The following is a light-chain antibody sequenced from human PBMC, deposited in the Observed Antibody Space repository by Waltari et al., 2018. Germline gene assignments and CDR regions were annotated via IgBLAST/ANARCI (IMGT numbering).Light chain of an antibody. J-gene: IGKJ2*01. V-gene: IGKV3-15*01. Sequence: EIVMTQFPEILSASPGERATLSCRATESVSSSLAWYQQKPGQAPRLLIYDASTRATGVPARFSGSGSGTEFTLTISSLQSEDFAVYYCQQYYDWPPYTFGQGTTLDIK. CDR3: QQYYDWPPYT. CDR1: ESVSSS. CDR2: DAS.